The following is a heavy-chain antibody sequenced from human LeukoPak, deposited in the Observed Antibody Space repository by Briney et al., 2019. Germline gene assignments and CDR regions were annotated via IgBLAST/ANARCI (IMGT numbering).Heavy chain of an antibody. CDR3: ASNRGYYYDSTSAFDI. J-gene: IGHJ3*02. D-gene: IGHD3-22*01. CDR2: IYYSGST. V-gene: IGHV4-61*01. CDR1: GGSISSGSYY. Sequence: SQTLSLTCTVSGGSISSGSYYWSWIRQPPGKGLEWIGYIYYSGSTNYNPSLKSRVTISVDTSKNQFSLKLSSVTAADTAVYYCASNRGYYYDSTSAFDIWGQGTMVTVSS.